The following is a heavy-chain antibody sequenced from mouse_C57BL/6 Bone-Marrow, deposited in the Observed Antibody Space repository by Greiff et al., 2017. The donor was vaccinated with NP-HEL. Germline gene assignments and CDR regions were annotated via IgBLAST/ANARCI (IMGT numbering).Heavy chain of an antibody. CDR2: IWSGGST. D-gene: IGHD1-1*01. CDR3: ARQSGSTFYAMDY. Sequence: VMLVESGPGLVQPSQSLSITCTVSGFSLTSYGVHWVRQSPGKGLEWLGVIWSGGSTDYNAAFISRLSISKDNSKSQVFLKMNSLQADDTAIYYCARQSGSTFYAMDYWGQGTSVTVSS. CDR1: GFSLTSYG. J-gene: IGHJ4*01. V-gene: IGHV2-2*01.